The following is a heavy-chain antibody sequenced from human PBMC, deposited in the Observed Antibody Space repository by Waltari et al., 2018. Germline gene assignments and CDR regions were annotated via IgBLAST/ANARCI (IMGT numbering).Heavy chain of an antibody. V-gene: IGHV4-39*07. J-gene: IGHJ5*02. Sequence: QLKLQESAPGRGTHSETLPLTCPVSVGPITDSVSSWGGTRQPPGKGLEWIGSIYYSGSTYYNPSLKSRVTISVDTSKNQFSLKLSSVTAADTAVYYCAREMREGNWFDPWGQGTLVTVSS. CDR3: AREMREGNWFDP. CDR1: VGPITDSVSS. D-gene: IGHD1-26*01. CDR2: IYYSGST.